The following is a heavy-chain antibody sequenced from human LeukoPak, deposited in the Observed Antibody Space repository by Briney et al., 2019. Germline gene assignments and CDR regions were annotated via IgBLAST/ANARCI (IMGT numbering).Heavy chain of an antibody. D-gene: IGHD3/OR15-3a*01. Sequence: GGSLRLSCAAAGFTFSSYDMHWVRQGTGKGLEWVSAIDTAGDTYYAGSVKGRITISRENAKNSLYLQMNSLRAGDAGVHYCARIGLHTDAFDIWGQGTLVTVSS. J-gene: IGHJ3*02. CDR3: ARIGLHTDAFDI. CDR1: GFTFSSYD. V-gene: IGHV3-13*01. CDR2: IDTAGDT.